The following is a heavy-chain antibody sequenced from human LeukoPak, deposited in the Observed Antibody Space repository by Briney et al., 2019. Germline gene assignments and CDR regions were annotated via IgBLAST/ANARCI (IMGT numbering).Heavy chain of an antibody. Sequence: GGSLRLSCAASGFTFVNYAMNWVRQAPGKGLEWVSGISGRGGSTYYADSVKGRFTISRDNSENTLYLQMNGLGAEDSAVYYCAKDLYGDYSFDYWGQGTLVTVSS. CDR1: GFTFVNYA. J-gene: IGHJ4*02. V-gene: IGHV3-23*01. D-gene: IGHD4-17*01. CDR2: ISGRGGST. CDR3: AKDLYGDYSFDY.